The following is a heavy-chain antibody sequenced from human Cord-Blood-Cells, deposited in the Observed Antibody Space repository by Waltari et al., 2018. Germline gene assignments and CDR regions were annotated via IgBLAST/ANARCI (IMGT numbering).Heavy chain of an antibody. Sequence: EVQLVESGGGLVQPGGSLRLSCAAYGFTFSSYAMSWVRQAPGKGRGWVSAISGGGSSTYDADSGKGRFTIARDNTKNTLYLQVNSRRDEDTAVYYGAKDYRRIAARLAYWGQGTLVTVSS. CDR2: ISGGGSST. CDR3: AKDYRRIAARLAY. D-gene: IGHD6-6*01. CDR1: GFTFSSYA. V-gene: IGHV3-23*04. J-gene: IGHJ4*02.